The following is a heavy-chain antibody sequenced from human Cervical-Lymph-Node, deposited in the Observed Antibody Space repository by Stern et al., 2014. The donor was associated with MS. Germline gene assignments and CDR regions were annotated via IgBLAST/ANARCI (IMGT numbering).Heavy chain of an antibody. CDR2: TSPSGDST. CDR1: GYTFTNYY. Sequence: DQLVESVAEVKQPGASVKISCKASGYTFTNYYMHWVRQAPGQGLEWMGITSPSGDSTSYAQKFEGRVTMTRDTSTSTVNMELSSLTSGDTAVYYCARLRGYNVLTGYLDYWGQGTLVTVSS. D-gene: IGHD3-9*01. V-gene: IGHV1-46*01. J-gene: IGHJ4*02. CDR3: ARLRGYNVLTGYLDY.